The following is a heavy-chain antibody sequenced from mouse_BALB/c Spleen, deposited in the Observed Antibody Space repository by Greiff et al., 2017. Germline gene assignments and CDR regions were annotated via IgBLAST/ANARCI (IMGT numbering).Heavy chain of an antibody. Sequence: VQLQQSGPELVKPGASVKMSCKASGYTFTDYVISWVKQRTGQGLEWIGEIYPGSGSTYYNEKFKGKATLTADKSSNTAYMQLSSLTSEDSAVYFCARGVYYYGSSFMDDWGQGTSVTVSS. J-gene: IGHJ4*01. CDR1: GYTFTDYV. V-gene: IGHV1-77*01. CDR3: ARGVYYYGSSFMDD. D-gene: IGHD1-1*01. CDR2: IYPGSGST.